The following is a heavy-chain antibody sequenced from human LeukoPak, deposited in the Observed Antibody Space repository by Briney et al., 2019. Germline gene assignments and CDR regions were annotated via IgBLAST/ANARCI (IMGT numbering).Heavy chain of an antibody. Sequence: PSETLSLTCAVYGGSFSGYYWSWIRQPPGKGLEWIGEINHSGSTNYNPSLKSRVTISVDASKNQFSLKLSSVTAADTAVYYCARGTIAAAGLYYFDYWGQGILVTVSS. CDR2: INHSGST. CDR3: ARGTIAAAGLYYFDY. D-gene: IGHD6-13*01. V-gene: IGHV4-34*01. J-gene: IGHJ4*02. CDR1: GGSFSGYY.